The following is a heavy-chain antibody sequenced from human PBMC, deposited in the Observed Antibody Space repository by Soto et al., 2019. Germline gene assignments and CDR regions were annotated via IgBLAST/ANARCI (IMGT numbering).Heavy chain of an antibody. D-gene: IGHD2-2*03. CDR3: ARDLGYCSSTSCYAGGFYGMDV. CDR2: IIPIFGTA. CDR1: GGTFSSYA. J-gene: IGHJ6*04. Sequence: GASVKVSCKASGGTFSSYAISWVRQAPGQGLEWMGGIIPIFGTANYAQKFQGRVTITADESTSTAYMELSSLRSEDTAVYYCARDLGYCSSTSCYAGGFYGMDVWGKGTTVTVS. V-gene: IGHV1-69*13.